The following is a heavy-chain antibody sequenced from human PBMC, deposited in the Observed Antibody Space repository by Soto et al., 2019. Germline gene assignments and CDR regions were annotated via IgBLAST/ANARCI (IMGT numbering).Heavy chain of an antibody. CDR2: IYYSGST. D-gene: IGHD2-2*01. J-gene: IGHJ6*02. Sequence: QVQLQESGPGLVKPSQTLSLTCSVSGGSISSHRHYWSWIRQHPGKGLEWIGYIYYSGSTYSNPSLKSRITMSVDTSKSQFSLKLSSVPAADTAVYYCARTVCSSASCYGVYYFGMDVWGQGTTVTVSS. CDR3: ARTVCSSASCYGVYYFGMDV. V-gene: IGHV4-31*03. CDR1: GGSISSHRHY.